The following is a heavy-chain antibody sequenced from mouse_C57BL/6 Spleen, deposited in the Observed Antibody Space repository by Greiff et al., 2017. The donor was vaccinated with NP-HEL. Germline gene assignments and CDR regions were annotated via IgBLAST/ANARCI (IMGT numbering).Heavy chain of an antibody. Sequence: VKLQQSGAELVRPGASVKLSCKASGYTFTDYYINWVKQRPGQGLEWIARIYPGSGNTYYNEKFKGKATLTAEKSSSTAYMQLSSLTSEDSAVYFCANWDWYFDVWGTGTTVTVSS. V-gene: IGHV1-76*01. D-gene: IGHD4-1*01. J-gene: IGHJ1*03. CDR3: ANWDWYFDV. CDR2: IYPGSGNT. CDR1: GYTFTDYY.